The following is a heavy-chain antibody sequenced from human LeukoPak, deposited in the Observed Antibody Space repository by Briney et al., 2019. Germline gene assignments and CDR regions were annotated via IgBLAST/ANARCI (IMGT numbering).Heavy chain of an antibody. Sequence: SVKVSCKASGGTFSSYAISWVRHAPGQGLEWMGGIIPTFGTANYAQKFQGRVTITADESTSTAYMELSSLRSEDTAVYYCARAQDGYSYGYGFLFDYWGQGTLVTVSS. D-gene: IGHD5-18*01. CDR2: IIPTFGTA. V-gene: IGHV1-69*01. J-gene: IGHJ4*02. CDR3: ARAQDGYSYGYGFLFDY. CDR1: GGTFSSYA.